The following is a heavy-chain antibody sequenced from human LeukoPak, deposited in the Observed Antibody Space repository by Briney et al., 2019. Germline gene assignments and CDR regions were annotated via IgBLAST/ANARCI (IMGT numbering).Heavy chain of an antibody. Sequence: ASVKVSCKASGGTFSSYAISWVRQAPGQGLEWMGGIIPIFGTASYAQKFQGRVTITADESTSTAYMELSSLRSEDTAVYYCARAVGYCSSTSCYTVYYYMDVWGKGTTVTVSS. J-gene: IGHJ6*03. CDR1: GGTFSSYA. V-gene: IGHV1-69*13. CDR3: ARAVGYCSSTSCYTVYYYMDV. CDR2: IIPIFGTA. D-gene: IGHD2-2*02.